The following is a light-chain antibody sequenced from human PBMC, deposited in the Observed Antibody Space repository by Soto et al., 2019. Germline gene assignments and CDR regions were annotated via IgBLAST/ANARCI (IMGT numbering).Light chain of an antibody. CDR1: QSVDRRS. Sequence: IVLTQSPGTLSLSPGERATLSCRASQSVDRRSLAWYQQKPGQAPRLLISGISNRATGIPDRVSGSGSGTDFTLTIIRLEPEGFAVYYCQQYHNSWAFGQGTEVDI. CDR3: QQYHNSWA. V-gene: IGKV3-20*01. J-gene: IGKJ1*01. CDR2: GIS.